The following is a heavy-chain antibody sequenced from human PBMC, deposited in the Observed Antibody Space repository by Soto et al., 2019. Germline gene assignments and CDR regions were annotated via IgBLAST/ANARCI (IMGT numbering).Heavy chain of an antibody. CDR3: ARDCSGGGCCSFYH. CDR2: INEDGGQR. J-gene: IGHJ5*02. Sequence: EVQLVESGGGLVQPGGSLRLSCAASGFTFSSYWMAWVRQAPGKGLEWVANINEDGGQRYYVDSVKGRFTISRDNAKNSLYLEMTSLRAEDTAVYHCARDCSGGGCCSFYHWGQGTLVTVSS. V-gene: IGHV3-7*01. CDR1: GFTFSSYW. D-gene: IGHD2-15*01.